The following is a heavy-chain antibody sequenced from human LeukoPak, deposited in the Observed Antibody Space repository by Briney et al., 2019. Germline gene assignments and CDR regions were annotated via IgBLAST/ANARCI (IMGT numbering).Heavy chain of an antibody. CDR2: IYRSGTT. CDR1: GGSISRYY. CDR3: AREDPQTTVPEGMDV. Sequence: PSETLSLTCTVSGGSISRYYWSWIQQSPGKGLEWIGYIYRSGTTNYNPSLKSRLTISVDTSKNQFALKLSSVTAADTAVYYCAREDPQTTVPEGMDVWGQGTTVTVSS. J-gene: IGHJ6*02. D-gene: IGHD4-17*01. V-gene: IGHV4-59*01.